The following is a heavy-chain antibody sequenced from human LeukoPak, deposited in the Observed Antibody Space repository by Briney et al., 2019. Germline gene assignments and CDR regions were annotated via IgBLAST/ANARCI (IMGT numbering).Heavy chain of an antibody. CDR3: AREIEGDPWFDP. CDR1: GGSICLYF. Sequence: PWETLSLTCTFSGGSICLYFWGWIWQPRGKGVGWMEHISYRESTQYNPSLKSRVTISVNTSKNHFSLKLSSMTAADTAEYYCAREIEGDPWFDPWGQGTLITVSS. CDR2: ISYREST. J-gene: IGHJ5*02. V-gene: IGHV4-59*01. D-gene: IGHD3-16*01.